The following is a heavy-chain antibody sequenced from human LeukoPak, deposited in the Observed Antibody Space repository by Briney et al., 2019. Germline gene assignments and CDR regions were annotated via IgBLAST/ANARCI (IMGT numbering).Heavy chain of an antibody. D-gene: IGHD5-18*01. CDR2: IYYSGST. V-gene: IGHV4-31*03. CDR3: ARDRDGYSYGRTFDY. CDR1: GGSIRSGGFY. J-gene: IGHJ4*02. Sequence: KPLETLSLTCTVSGGSIRSGGFYWSWIRQHPGKGLEWIGYIYYSGSTYYNPSLKSRVIISVDTSKNQFSLKLSSVTAADTAVYYCARDRDGYSYGRTFDYWGQGTLVTVSS.